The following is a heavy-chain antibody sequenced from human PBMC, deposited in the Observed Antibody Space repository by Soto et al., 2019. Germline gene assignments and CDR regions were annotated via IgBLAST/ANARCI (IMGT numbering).Heavy chain of an antibody. Sequence: QVQLVQSGAEVKKPGASVKVSCKASGYTFTGYYMHWVRQAPGQGLEWMGWINPNSGGTNYAQKYQGRVTMTRDTSISTAYMELSRLRSDDTAVYYGARDRSEDFYGDYLFDYWGQGTLVTVS. CDR2: INPNSGGT. CDR3: ARDRSEDFYGDYLFDY. D-gene: IGHD4-17*01. V-gene: IGHV1-2*02. CDR1: GYTFTGYY. J-gene: IGHJ4*02.